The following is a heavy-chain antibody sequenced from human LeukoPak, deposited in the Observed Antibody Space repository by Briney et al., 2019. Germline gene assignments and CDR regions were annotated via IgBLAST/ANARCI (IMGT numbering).Heavy chain of an antibody. V-gene: IGHV1-2*02. CDR3: ARGSSSHTPDY. D-gene: IGHD6-6*01. J-gene: IGHJ4*02. CDR2: INPNSGGT. Sequence: ASVKVSCKTSGYSFTDYYMHWVRQAPGQGLEWMGWINPNSGGTNYAQKFQGRVTMTRDTSISTAYMELSRLRSDDTAVYYCARGSSSHTPDYWGQGTLVTVSS. CDR1: GYSFTDYY.